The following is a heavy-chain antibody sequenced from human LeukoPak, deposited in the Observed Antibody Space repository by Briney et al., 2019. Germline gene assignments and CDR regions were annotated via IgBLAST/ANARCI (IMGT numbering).Heavy chain of an antibody. D-gene: IGHD3-22*01. J-gene: IGHJ4*02. CDR1: GFTFSSYG. Sequence: PGGSLRLSCAASGFTFSSYGMHWVRQAPGKGLEWVAVISYDGSNKYYADSVKGRFTISRDNSKNTLYLQMNSLRAEDTAVYYCAKDGGGSSGYSWYYFDYWGQGTLVTVSS. CDR2: ISYDGSNK. CDR3: AKDGGGSSGYSWYYFDY. V-gene: IGHV3-30*18.